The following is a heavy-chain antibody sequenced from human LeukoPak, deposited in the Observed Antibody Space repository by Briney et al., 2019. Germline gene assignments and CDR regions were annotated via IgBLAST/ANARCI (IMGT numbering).Heavy chain of an antibody. D-gene: IGHD1-26*01. J-gene: IGHJ6*03. CDR2: IRSKAYGGTT. CDR3: TRDHGWELLYYYYYMDV. CDR1: GFTFGDYA. V-gene: IGHV3-49*04. Sequence: GGSLRLSCTASGFTFGDYAMSWVRQAPGKGLEWVGFIRSKAYGGTTEYVASVKGRFTISRDDSKSIAYLQMNSLKTEDTAVYYCTRDHGWELLYYYYYMDVWGKGTTVTVSS.